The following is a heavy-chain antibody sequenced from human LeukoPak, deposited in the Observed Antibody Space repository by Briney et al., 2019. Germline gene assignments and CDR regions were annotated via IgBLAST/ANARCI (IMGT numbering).Heavy chain of an antibody. CDR2: ISYDGSNK. Sequence: PGGSLRLSCAASGFTFSRHGMHWARQAPGKGLEWVAVISYDGSNKYYADSVKGRFTISRDNSKNTLYLQMNSLRAEDTAVYYCARGYYDILTGYYYFDYWGQGTLVTVSS. D-gene: IGHD3-9*01. CDR1: GFTFSRHG. J-gene: IGHJ4*02. CDR3: ARGYYDILTGYYYFDY. V-gene: IGHV3-30*03.